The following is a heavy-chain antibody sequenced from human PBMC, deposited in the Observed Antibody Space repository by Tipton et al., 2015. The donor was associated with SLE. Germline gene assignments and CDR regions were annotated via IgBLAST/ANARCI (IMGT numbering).Heavy chain of an antibody. Sequence: TLSLTCTVSGFSFSSYYWSWIRQPPGKGLEWIGYIGHSGSTNYNPSLNSRVTRSIDTSKNQFSLKLTSVTAADTAVYYCARQLGWGDPFAFDYWGQGTLVTVSP. V-gene: IGHV4-59*08. J-gene: IGHJ4*02. D-gene: IGHD2-21*02. CDR3: ARQLGWGDPFAFDY. CDR1: GFSFSSYY. CDR2: IGHSGST.